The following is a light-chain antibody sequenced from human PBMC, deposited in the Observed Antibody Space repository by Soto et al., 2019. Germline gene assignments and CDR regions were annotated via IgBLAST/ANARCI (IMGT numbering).Light chain of an antibody. CDR3: QQANSFPFT. J-gene: IGKJ4*01. V-gene: IGKV1-12*02. Sequence: DIQMTXXXSSVSXSVGDRVTITCRASQGISSWLAWYQQKPGKAPKLLIYAASSLQSGVPSRFXXXXXXXXXXXTISSLQPEDFATYYCQQANSFPFTFGGGTKVEXK. CDR2: AAS. CDR1: QGISSW.